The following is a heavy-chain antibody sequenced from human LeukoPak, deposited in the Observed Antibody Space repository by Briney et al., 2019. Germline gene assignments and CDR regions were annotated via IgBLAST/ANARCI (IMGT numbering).Heavy chain of an antibody. CDR1: GYTFTGYY. V-gene: IGHV1-3*03. Sequence: ASVKVSCKASGYTFTGYYMHWVRQAPGQGLEWMGWINAGNGNTKYSQEFQGRVTITRDTSASTAYMELSSLRSEDMAVYYCARAPLWFGELLGINWFDPWGQGTLVTVSS. CDR2: INAGNGNT. D-gene: IGHD3-10*01. J-gene: IGHJ5*02. CDR3: ARAPLWFGELLGINWFDP.